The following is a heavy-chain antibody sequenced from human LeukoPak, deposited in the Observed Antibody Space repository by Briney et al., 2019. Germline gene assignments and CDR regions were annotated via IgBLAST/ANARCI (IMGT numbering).Heavy chain of an antibody. Sequence: SETLSLTCTVSGGSISSGSYYWSWIRQPAGKGLEWIGRIYTSGSTNYNPSLKSRVTISVDTSKSQFSLKLTSVTAADTAVYYCAREAGSYDSSGYYSLYYSFDYWGQGTLVTVSS. V-gene: IGHV4-61*02. CDR1: GGSISSGSYY. J-gene: IGHJ4*02. CDR3: AREAGSYDSSGYYSLYYSFDY. D-gene: IGHD3-22*01. CDR2: IYTSGST.